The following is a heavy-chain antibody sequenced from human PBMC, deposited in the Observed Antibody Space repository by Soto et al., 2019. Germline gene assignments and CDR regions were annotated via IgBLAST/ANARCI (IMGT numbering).Heavy chain of an antibody. V-gene: IGHV1-69*13. CDR1: PDTFSSPA. Sequence: AENVSRKASPDTFSSPAFSWVRQAPGQGLEWMGGIIPFFHAANYAQRFQGRVTITADESTSTVYMELSSLRSEDTALYYCARDLISSYHYYGMDVWGQGTTVTVSS. CDR3: ARDLISSYHYYGMDV. CDR2: IIPFFHAA. J-gene: IGHJ6*02.